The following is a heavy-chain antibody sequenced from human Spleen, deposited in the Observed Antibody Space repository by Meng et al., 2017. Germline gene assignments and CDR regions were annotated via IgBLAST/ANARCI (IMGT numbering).Heavy chain of an antibody. J-gene: IGHJ4*02. CDR3: ARDRQYSLVS. Sequence: QDQLVQSGPEVKKPGASVKVYCKSSGYTFTTNGMSWVRQAPGQGLEWMGWVSTYKGNTKYAQKFQGRVTMTTERSTSTVYMELRNLRSDDTAFYYCARDRQYSLVSWGQGTLVTVSS. CDR2: VSTYKGNT. V-gene: IGHV1-18*01. CDR1: GYTFTTNG. D-gene: IGHD6-6*01.